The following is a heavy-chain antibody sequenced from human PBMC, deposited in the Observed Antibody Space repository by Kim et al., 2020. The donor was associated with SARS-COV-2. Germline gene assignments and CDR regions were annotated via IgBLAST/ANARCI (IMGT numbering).Heavy chain of an antibody. CDR1: GFTFGDYA. D-gene: IGHD3-22*01. CDR3: TRDNFYDSSHNWFDP. J-gene: IGHJ5*02. V-gene: IGHV3-49*03. CDR2: IRSKAYGGTT. Sequence: GGSLRLSCTASGFTFGDYAMSWFRQAPGKGLEWVGFIRSKAYGGTTEYAASVKGRFTISRDDSKSIAYLQMNSLKTEDTAVYYCTRDNFYDSSHNWFDPWGQGTLVTVSS.